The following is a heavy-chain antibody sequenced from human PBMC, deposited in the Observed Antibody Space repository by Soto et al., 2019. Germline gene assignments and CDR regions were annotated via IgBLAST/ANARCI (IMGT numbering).Heavy chain of an antibody. D-gene: IGHD5-12*01. CDR3: ATSEARYGYSFDY. V-gene: IGHV1-69*13. CDR1: GVPCNRQD. J-gene: IGHJ4*02. CDR2: IIPMFGTP. Sequence: SVKVSCKASGVPCNRQDMRWVRKAPGQGLEWVGGIIPMFGTPHYAEKFPDRVTITADDSTGTAYVDMSSLISEDTAVYYCATSEARYGYSFDYGSQGTLVTVSS.